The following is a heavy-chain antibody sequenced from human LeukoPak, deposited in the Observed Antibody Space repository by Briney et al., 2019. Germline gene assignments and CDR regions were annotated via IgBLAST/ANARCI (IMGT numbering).Heavy chain of an antibody. Sequence: PSETLSLTCAVYGGSFSGYYWSWIRQPPGKGLEWIGEINHSGSTNYNPSLKSRVTISVDTSKNQFSLKLSSVTAADTAVYYCARGGRFGARRSVVVAATGIHGTSYSYWGQGTLVTASS. J-gene: IGHJ4*02. D-gene: IGHD2-15*01. CDR3: ARGGRFGARRSVVVAATGIHGTSYSY. CDR1: GGSFSGYY. V-gene: IGHV4-34*01. CDR2: INHSGST.